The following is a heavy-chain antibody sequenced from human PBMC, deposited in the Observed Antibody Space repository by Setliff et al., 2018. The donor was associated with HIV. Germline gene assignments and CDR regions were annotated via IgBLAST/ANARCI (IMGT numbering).Heavy chain of an antibody. CDR3: ARGRGSGSYWARFES. V-gene: IGHV4-61*02. Sequence: TLSLTCTVSGDSIFSGSYYWYWIRQPAGKGLEWIGRIFTSEKVDYNSSLKSRVAIKMDRSKNQFSLQLTSVTAEDTAVYYCARGRGSGSYWARFESWGHGTLVTAPQ. D-gene: IGHD3-10*01. CDR1: GDSIFSGSYY. CDR2: IFTSEKV. J-gene: IGHJ5*01.